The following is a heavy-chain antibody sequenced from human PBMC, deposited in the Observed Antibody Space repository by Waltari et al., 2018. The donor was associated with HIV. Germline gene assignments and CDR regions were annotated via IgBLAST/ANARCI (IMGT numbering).Heavy chain of an antibody. J-gene: IGHJ4*02. CDR1: GFTINSYD. Sequence: VQLVESGGGLAQPGGSLRLSCDTSGFTINSYDMHLVRQIAGGRLEWVAGITTDGEPYYAGSVQGRLIISRQNAKKYVSLLMTGLTSGDTSVYYCTRGVSPGLAEAQWGSYFDFWGQGILVSVSS. V-gene: IGHV3-13*05. CDR2: ITTDGEP. D-gene: IGHD3-16*01. CDR3: TRGVSPGLAEAQWGSYFDF.